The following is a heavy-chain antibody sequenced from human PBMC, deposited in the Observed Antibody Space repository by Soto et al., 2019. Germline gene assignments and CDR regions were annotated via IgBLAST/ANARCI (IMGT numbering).Heavy chain of an antibody. CDR3: AKDRGEIDLPYGMDV. D-gene: IGHD3-10*01. V-gene: IGHV3-30*18. CDR2: ISYDGSNK. CDR1: GFTFSSYG. J-gene: IGHJ6*02. Sequence: GGSLRLSCAASGFTFSSYGMHWVRQAPGKGLEWVAVISYDGSNKYYADSVKGRFTISRDNSKNTLYLQMNSLRAEDTAVYYCAKDRGEIDLPYGMDVRGQGTTVTV.